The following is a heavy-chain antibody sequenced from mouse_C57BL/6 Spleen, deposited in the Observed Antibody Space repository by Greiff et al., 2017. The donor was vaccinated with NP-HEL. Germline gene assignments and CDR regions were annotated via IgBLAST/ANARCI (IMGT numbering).Heavy chain of an antibody. J-gene: IGHJ4*01. V-gene: IGHV1-19*01. D-gene: IGHD1-1*02. Sequence: EVQLQQSGPVLVKPGASVKMSCKASGYTFTDYYMNWVKQSHGKSLEWIGVINPYNGGTSYNQKFKGKATLTVDKSSSTAYMELNSLTSEDSAVYDCAREGGPYAMDYWGQGTSVTVSS. CDR2: INPYNGGT. CDR1: GYTFTDYY. CDR3: AREGGPYAMDY.